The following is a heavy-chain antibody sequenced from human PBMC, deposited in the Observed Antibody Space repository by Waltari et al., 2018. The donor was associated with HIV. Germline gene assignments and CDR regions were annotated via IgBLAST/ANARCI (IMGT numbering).Heavy chain of an antibody. CDR2: VNPGNGYT. Sequence: QVKLVQSGAELKTPGASVTVSCKASGYNFTSYAIHWLRQAPGQRPEWVAWVNPGNGYTKYSRKFQARVTVARDEVAETAYMVLTSVTTEDTAVYYCVRGPACSGGTCYTLFDFWGQGTLVSVTS. CDR1: GYNFTSYA. V-gene: IGHV1-3*01. J-gene: IGHJ4*02. CDR3: VRGPACSGGTCYTLFDF. D-gene: IGHD2-15*01.